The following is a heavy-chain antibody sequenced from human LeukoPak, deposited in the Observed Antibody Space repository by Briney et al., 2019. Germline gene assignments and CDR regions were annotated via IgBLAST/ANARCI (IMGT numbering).Heavy chain of an antibody. V-gene: IGHV4-4*02. J-gene: IGHJ6*02. CDR2: IYHSGST. CDR3: ARARLESYYYYYGMGV. CDR1: GGSISSSNW. Sequence: SETLSLACAVSGGSISSSNWWSWVRQPPGKGLEWIGEIYHSGSTNYNPSLKSRVTISVDKSKNQFSLKLSSVTAADTAVYYCARARLESYYYYYGMGVWGQGTTVTVSS.